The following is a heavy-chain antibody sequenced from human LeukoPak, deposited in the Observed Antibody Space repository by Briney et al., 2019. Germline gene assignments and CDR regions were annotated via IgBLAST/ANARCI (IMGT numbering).Heavy chain of an antibody. CDR2: IYYSGST. V-gene: IGHV4-59*01. J-gene: IGHJ6*03. CDR1: GGSISSYY. D-gene: IGHD5-18*01. Sequence: TEPLSLTCTVSGGSISSYYWSWIRQPPGKGLEWIGYIYYSGSTNYNPSLKSRVTISVDTSKNQFSLKLSSVTAADTAVYYCARDLDTATARGYYYMDVWGKGTTVTVSS. CDR3: ARDLDTATARGYYYMDV.